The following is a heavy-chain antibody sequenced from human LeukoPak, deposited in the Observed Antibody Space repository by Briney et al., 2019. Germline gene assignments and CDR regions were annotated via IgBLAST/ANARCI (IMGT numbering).Heavy chain of an antibody. J-gene: IGHJ4*02. CDR3: AKWDSITMIVVVIGSPYDY. CDR1: GFTFSSYA. CDR2: ISGSGGST. V-gene: IGHV3-23*01. Sequence: GGSLRLSCAASGFTFSSYAMSWVRQAPGKGLEWVSAISGSGGSTYYADSVKGRFTISRDNSKNTLYLQMNGLRAEETAVYYCAKWDSITMIVVVIGSPYDYWGQGTLVTVSS. D-gene: IGHD3-22*01.